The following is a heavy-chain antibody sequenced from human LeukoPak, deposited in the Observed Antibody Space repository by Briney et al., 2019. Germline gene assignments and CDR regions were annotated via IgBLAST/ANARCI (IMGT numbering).Heavy chain of an antibody. Sequence: GESLRLSCAASGFTFSSYSMNWVRQAPGKGLEWVSSISSSSSYIYYADSVKGRFTISRDNAKNSLYLQMNSLRAEDTAVYYCARDSGDGYNSYWGQGTLVTVSS. CDR1: GFTFSSYS. CDR2: ISSSSSYI. J-gene: IGHJ4*02. CDR3: ARDSGDGYNSY. V-gene: IGHV3-21*01. D-gene: IGHD5-24*01.